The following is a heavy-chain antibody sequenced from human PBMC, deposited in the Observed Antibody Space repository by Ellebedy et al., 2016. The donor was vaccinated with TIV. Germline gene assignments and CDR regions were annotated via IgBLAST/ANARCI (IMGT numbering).Heavy chain of an antibody. Sequence: MPSETLSLTCTVSGGSISSSSYYWGWIRQPPGKGLEWIGSIYYSGSTYYNPSLKSRVTISVDTSKNQFSLKLSSVTAADTAVYYCASGERGGFDPWGQGTLVTVSS. CDR3: ASGERGGFDP. CDR2: IYYSGST. CDR1: GGSISSSSYY. J-gene: IGHJ5*02. V-gene: IGHV4-39*01. D-gene: IGHD1-1*01.